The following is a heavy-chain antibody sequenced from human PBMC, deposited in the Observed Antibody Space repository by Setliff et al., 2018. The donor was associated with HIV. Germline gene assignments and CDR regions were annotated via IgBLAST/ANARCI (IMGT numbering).Heavy chain of an antibody. CDR2: VHPVDSDV. V-gene: IGHV5-51*01. J-gene: IGHJ5*02. CDR1: GYIFTGYW. D-gene: IGHD3-22*01. CDR3: ARIGDTSGISYRSPFDP. Sequence: PGESLKISCQGSGYIFTGYWVGWVRQMAGKGLEWMGMVHPVDSDVRYSPSFEGQVTISADKSTSTAYLQWTGLKASDTAMYYCARIGDTSGISYRSPFDPWGQGTLVTVSS.